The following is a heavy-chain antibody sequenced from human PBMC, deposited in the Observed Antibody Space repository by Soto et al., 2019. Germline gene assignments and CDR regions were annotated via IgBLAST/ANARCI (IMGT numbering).Heavy chain of an antibody. V-gene: IGHV3-23*01. J-gene: IGHJ5*02. CDR1: GFTFSSYA. CDR2: ISGSGGST. Sequence: EVQLLESGGGLVQPAGSLRLSCAASGFTFSSYAMSWVRQAPGKGLEWVSAISGSGGSTYYADSVKGRFTISRDNSKNTLYLQMNSLRAEDTAVYYCAEDEGLAGIQAAIGSIDWFDPWGQGTLVTVSS. CDR3: AEDEGLAGIQAAIGSIDWFDP. D-gene: IGHD2-2*01.